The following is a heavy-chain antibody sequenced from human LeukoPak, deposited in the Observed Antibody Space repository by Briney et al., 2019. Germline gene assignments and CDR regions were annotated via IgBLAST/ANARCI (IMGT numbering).Heavy chain of an antibody. Sequence: SETLSLTCAVYGGSFSGYYWSWIRQPPGKGLEWIGEINHSGSTNHNPSLKSRVTISVDTSKNQFSLKLSSVTAADTAVYYCPYDSRGYENLWGQGTLVTVSS. CDR1: GGSFSGYY. CDR2: INHSGST. D-gene: IGHD3-22*01. CDR3: PYDSRGYENL. J-gene: IGHJ4*02. V-gene: IGHV4-34*01.